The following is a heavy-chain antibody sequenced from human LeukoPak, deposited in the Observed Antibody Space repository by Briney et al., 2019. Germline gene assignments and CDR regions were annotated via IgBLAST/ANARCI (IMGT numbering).Heavy chain of an antibody. D-gene: IGHD4-23*01. CDR3: ASLTTVDYYYYMDV. J-gene: IGHJ6*03. CDR1: GFTFSTHS. Sequence: GGSLRLSCAASGFTFSTHSMNWVRQAPGKGLEWVSYISSSSSTIYYADSVKGRFTISRDNAKNSLYLQMKSLRAEDTAVYYCASLTTVDYYYYMDVWGKGTTVTVSS. CDR2: ISSSSSTI. V-gene: IGHV3-48*01.